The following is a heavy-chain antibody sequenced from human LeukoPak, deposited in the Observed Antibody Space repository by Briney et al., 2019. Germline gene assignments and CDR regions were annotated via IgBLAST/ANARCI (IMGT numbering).Heavy chain of an antibody. D-gene: IGHD6-19*01. CDR3: ARDRGSGWYLGY. Sequence: GGSLRLSCAASGFTFSSYSMNWVRQAPGKGLEWVSSISSSSSYIYYADSVKGRFTISRDNAKNSLYPQMNSLRAEDTAVYYRARDRGSGWYLGYWGQGTLVTVSS. CDR2: ISSSSSYI. V-gene: IGHV3-21*01. CDR1: GFTFSSYS. J-gene: IGHJ4*02.